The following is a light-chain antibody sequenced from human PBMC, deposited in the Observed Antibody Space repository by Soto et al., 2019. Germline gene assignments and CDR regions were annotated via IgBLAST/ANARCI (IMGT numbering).Light chain of an antibody. CDR3: QQYGSSPLWT. CDR2: GAS. CDR1: QSVSSSY. V-gene: IGKV3-20*01. J-gene: IGKJ1*01. Sequence: EIVLTQSPGTRSLSPGERATLSCRASQSVSSSYLAWYQQKPGQAPRLLIYGASNRATGIPDRFSGSGSGTDFTLTISRLEPDDFAVYYCQQYGSSPLWTFGQGTKVEIK.